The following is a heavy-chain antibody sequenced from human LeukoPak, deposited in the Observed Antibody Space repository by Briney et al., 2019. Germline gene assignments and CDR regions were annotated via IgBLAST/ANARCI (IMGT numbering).Heavy chain of an antibody. V-gene: IGHV3-23*01. CDR3: AKGRGSSSWYHFDY. J-gene: IGHJ4*02. D-gene: IGHD6-13*01. Sequence: GGPLRLSCAASGFTFSTYAMSWVRQAPGKGLEWVSAISGTSGTTYYADSVKGRFTISRDNSNNTLYLQMNSLRAEDTAVYYCAKGRGSSSWYHFDYWGQGTLVTVSS. CDR1: GFTFSTYA. CDR2: ISGTSGTT.